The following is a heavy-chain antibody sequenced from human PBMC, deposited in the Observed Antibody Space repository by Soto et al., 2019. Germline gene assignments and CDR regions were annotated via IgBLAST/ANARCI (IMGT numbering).Heavy chain of an antibody. D-gene: IGHD2-2*01. J-gene: IGHJ5*02. CDR1: GYTFTGYY. Sequence: ASVKVSCKASGYTFTGYYMHWVRQAPGQGLEWMGWINPNRGGRNYAQKFQGRLTMTRDTSISTAYMELSRLRSDDTAVYDCERKRKGGEYCSSTSCNWFDIWGQGTLVTVSS. V-gene: IGHV1-2*02. CDR2: INPNRGGR. CDR3: ERKRKGGEYCSSTSCNWFDI.